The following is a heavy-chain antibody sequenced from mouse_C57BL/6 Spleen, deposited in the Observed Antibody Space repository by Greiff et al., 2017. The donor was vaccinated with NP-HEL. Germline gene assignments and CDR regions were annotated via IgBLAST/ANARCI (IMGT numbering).Heavy chain of an antibody. V-gene: IGHV1-52*01. CDR1: GYTFTSYW. CDR3: ARDYGSSYDDYFDY. J-gene: IGHJ2*01. CDR2: IDPSDSET. Sequence: QVQLQQPGAELVRPGSSVKLSCKASGYTFTSYWMHWVKQRPIQGLEWIGNIDPSDSETHYNQKFKDKATLTVDKSSSTAYMQLSSLTSEDSAVYYCARDYGSSYDDYFDYWGQGTTLTVSS. D-gene: IGHD1-1*01.